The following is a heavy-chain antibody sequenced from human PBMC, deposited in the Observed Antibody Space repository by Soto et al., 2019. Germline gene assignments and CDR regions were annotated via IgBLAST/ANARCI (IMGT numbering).Heavy chain of an antibody. J-gene: IGHJ3*02. CDR3: AKLIGGSYDSEI. Sequence: GSLILSWASSVFTFINYPINCVLQAPDKGLQWVAFISYDGSNRDYAYSVRGRFTISRDNSKNTLYLQMNSLRHEDTAVYYCAKLIGGSYDSEIWGNGTMVT. CDR1: VFTFINYP. D-gene: IGHD3-10*01. CDR2: ISYDGSNR. V-gene: IGHV3-30-3*01.